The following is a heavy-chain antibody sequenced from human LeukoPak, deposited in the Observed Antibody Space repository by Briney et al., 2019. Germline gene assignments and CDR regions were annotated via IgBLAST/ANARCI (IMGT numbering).Heavy chain of an antibody. CDR2: IYYSGST. J-gene: IGHJ4*02. CDR3: ARDPRGCSGGSCYSI. D-gene: IGHD2-15*01. Sequence: NPSETLSLTCTVSGGSISSYYWSWIRQPPAKGLEWIGYIYYSGSTNYNPALKSRVTTSVDTSKNQFSLKLSSVTAADTAVYYCARDPRGCSGGSCYSIWGQGTLVTVSS. V-gene: IGHV4-59*01. CDR1: GGSISSYY.